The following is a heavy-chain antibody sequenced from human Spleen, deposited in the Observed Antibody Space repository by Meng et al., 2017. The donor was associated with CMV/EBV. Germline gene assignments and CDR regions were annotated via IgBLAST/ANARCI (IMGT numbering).Heavy chain of an antibody. Sequence: LQLRESRPGLVKPSETLSLSCTGSVGSSSSTSYYWGWTRQPPGKGLEWIGRIYTSGSTNYNPSLKSRVTMSVDTSKNQFSLKLSSVTAADTAVYYCARSLGIAARRDWFDPWGQGTLVTVSS. CDR3: ARSLGIAARRDWFDP. J-gene: IGHJ5*02. V-gene: IGHV4-39*07. CDR2: IYTSGST. D-gene: IGHD6-13*01. CDR1: VGSSSSTSYY.